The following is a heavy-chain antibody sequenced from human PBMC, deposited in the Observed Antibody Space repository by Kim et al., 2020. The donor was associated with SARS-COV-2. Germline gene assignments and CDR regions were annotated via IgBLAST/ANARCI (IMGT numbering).Heavy chain of an antibody. CDR2: ITSTGTGT. Sequence: GGSLRLSCAASGFTFSNYAMNWVRQAPGKGLQWVSHITSTGTGTYYVDSVKGRFTISRDDSKNTLFLQMNSLRAEDTAIYYCANDRLGWMEKWGQGTLVTVSS. D-gene: IGHD3-16*01. V-gene: IGHV3-23*01. J-gene: IGHJ4*02. CDR1: GFTFSNYA. CDR3: ANDRLGWMEK.